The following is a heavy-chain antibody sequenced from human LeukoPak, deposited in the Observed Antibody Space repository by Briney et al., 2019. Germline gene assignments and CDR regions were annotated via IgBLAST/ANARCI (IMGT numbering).Heavy chain of an antibody. CDR3: ASSGCYRFDY. CDR1: GFTFSSYS. Sequence: GGSLRLSCAASGFTFSSYSMNWVRQAPGKGLEWVSHITASGTAMFYADSVKGRFTISRDNAKNSLYLQMNSLRDEDTAVYYCASSGCYRFDYWGQGTLVTVSS. D-gene: IGHD1-26*01. CDR2: ITASGTAM. V-gene: IGHV3-48*02. J-gene: IGHJ4*02.